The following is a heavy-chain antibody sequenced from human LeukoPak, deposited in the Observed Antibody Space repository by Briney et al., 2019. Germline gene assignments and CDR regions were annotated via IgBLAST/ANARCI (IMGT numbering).Heavy chain of an antibody. Sequence: GGSLRLSCAASGFTLSSYWMSWVRQALGKGLEWVANIKQDGSEKNYVDFVKGRLTISRDNAKNSVYLKINSLRGEDTAVYYCARVPGCSSTSCLGTFDYWGQGTLVTVSS. D-gene: IGHD2-2*01. CDR1: GFTLSSYW. V-gene: IGHV3-7*01. J-gene: IGHJ4*02. CDR2: IKQDGSEK. CDR3: ARVPGCSSTSCLGTFDY.